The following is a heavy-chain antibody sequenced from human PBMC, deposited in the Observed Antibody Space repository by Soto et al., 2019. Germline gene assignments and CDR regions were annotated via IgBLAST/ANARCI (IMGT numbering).Heavy chain of an antibody. J-gene: IGHJ6*03. CDR1: GDSVSSNSAG. CDR3: ARGSWDDVSGHYYMEV. D-gene: IGHD1-1*01. CDR2: TYYKSKWYY. Sequence: SPTLSLTCDISGDSVSSNSAGLNLIRQTPSRGLEWLGRTYYKSKWYYTYAASVKSRITVSPDTSKNQFSLQLTSVTPEDTAVYYCARGSWDDVSGHYYMEVWDKGTTVTVSS. V-gene: IGHV6-1*01.